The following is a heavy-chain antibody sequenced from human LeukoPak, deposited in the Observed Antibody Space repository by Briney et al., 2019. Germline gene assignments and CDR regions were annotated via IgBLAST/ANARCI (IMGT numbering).Heavy chain of an antibody. V-gene: IGHV1-69*13. D-gene: IGHD4-11*01. CDR3: ARDSRPTVTSVYYYMDV. Sequence: GASVKVSCKASGGTFSSYAISWVRQAPGQGLEWMGGIIPIFGTANYAQKFQGRVTITADESTSTAYMELSSLRSEDTAVYYCARDSRPTVTSVYYYMDVWGKGTTVTVSS. CDR1: GGTFSSYA. CDR2: IIPIFGTA. J-gene: IGHJ6*03.